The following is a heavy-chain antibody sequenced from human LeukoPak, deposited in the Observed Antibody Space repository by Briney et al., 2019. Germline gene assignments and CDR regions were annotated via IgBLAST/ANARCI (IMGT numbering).Heavy chain of an antibody. CDR3: ATQDRYGSINWFDP. D-gene: IGHD6-13*01. V-gene: IGHV4-34*01. Sequence: PSETLSLTCAVYGGSFSGYYWSWIRQPPGKGLEWIGEINHSGSTNYNPSLKSRVTISVDTSKNQFSLKLISVTAADTAVYYCATQDRYGSINWFDPRGQGTLVTVSS. CDR1: GGSFSGYY. CDR2: INHSGST. J-gene: IGHJ5*02.